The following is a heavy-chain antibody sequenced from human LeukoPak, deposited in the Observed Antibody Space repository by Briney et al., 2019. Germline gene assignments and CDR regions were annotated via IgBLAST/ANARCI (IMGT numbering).Heavy chain of an antibody. CDR3: ASGRIAAPYAFDI. Sequence: SVKVSCKVAGGTINNFAISWVRQAPGQGLEWMGGLSPVLATYAQRFQGRVTITADESTSTAYMELSSLRSEDTAVYYCASGRIAAPYAFDIWGQGTMVTVSS. D-gene: IGHD6-6*01. V-gene: IGHV1-69*01. CDR1: GGTINNFA. CDR2: LSPVLA. J-gene: IGHJ3*02.